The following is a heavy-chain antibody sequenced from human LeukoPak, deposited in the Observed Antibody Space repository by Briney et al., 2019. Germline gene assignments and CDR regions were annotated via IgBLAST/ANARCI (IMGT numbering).Heavy chain of an antibody. CDR1: AFAFCSNW. V-gene: IGHV3-7*04. CDR3: ARDLHPRYYLPDY. Sequence: PGGSLRLFCVASAFAFCSNWMSWVRQAPGKGLEWVASIKEDGSETYYVDSVKGRFTISRDNAKNSLYLQMNSLRAEDTAVYYCARDLHPRYYLPDYWGQGTLVSVSS. J-gene: IGHJ4*02. D-gene: IGHD1-26*01. CDR2: IKEDGSET.